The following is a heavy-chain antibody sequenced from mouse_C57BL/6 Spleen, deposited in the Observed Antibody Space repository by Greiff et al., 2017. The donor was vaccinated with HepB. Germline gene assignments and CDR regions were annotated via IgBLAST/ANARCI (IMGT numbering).Heavy chain of an antibody. D-gene: IGHD2-4*01. J-gene: IGHJ2*01. Sequence: QVQLQQSGPELVKPGASVKISCKASGYAFSGSWMNWVKQRPGKGLEWIGRIYPGDGDTNYNGKFKGKATLTADKSSSTAYMQLSSLTSEDSAVYFCAREAYDYDGIDYWGQGTTLTVSS. CDR1: GYAFSGSW. V-gene: IGHV1-82*01. CDR2: IYPGDGDT. CDR3: AREAYDYDGIDY.